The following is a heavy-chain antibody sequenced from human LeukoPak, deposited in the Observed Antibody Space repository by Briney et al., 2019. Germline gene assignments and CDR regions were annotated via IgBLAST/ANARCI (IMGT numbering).Heavy chain of an antibody. D-gene: IGHD3-10*01. CDR1: GFTFSSYG. Sequence: PGGSLRLSCAASGFTFSSYGMHWVRQAPGKGLEWVAFIRYDGSNKYYADSVKGRFTISRDNTKNTLYLQMNSLRAEDTAVYYCAKVGDGSGSYSDYWGQGTLVTVSS. J-gene: IGHJ4*02. CDR3: AKVGDGSGSYSDY. V-gene: IGHV3-30*02. CDR2: IRYDGSNK.